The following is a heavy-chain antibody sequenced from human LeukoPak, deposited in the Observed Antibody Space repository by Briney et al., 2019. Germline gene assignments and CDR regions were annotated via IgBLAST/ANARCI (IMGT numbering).Heavy chain of an antibody. CDR3: ARNLIYYYDSSGYYFDAFDI. CDR1: GGSFSGYY. Sequence: SETLSLTCAVYGGSFSGYYWSWIRQPPGKGLEWIGEINHSGSTNYNPSLKSRVTISVDTSKNQFSLKLSSVTAADTAVYYCARNLIYYYDSSGYYFDAFDIWGQGTMVTVSS. V-gene: IGHV4-34*01. CDR2: INHSGST. D-gene: IGHD3-22*01. J-gene: IGHJ3*02.